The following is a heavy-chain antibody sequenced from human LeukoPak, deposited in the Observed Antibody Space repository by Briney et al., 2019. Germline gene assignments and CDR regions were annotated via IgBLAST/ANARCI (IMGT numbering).Heavy chain of an antibody. CDR1: GYTFTGYY. CDR2: INPNSGGT. V-gene: IGHV1-2*02. CDR3: ARDPGVAAAGTIGY. J-gene: IGHJ4*02. D-gene: IGHD6-13*01. Sequence: ASVKVSXKASGYTFTGYYMHWVRQAPGQGLEWMGWINPNSGGTNYAQKFQGRVTMTRDTSISTAYMELSRLRSDDTAVYYCARDPGVAAAGTIGYWGQGTLVTVSS.